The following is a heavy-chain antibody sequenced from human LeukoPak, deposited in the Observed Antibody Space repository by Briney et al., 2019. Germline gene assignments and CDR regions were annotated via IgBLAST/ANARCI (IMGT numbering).Heavy chain of an antibody. V-gene: IGHV4-30-4*01. CDR2: IYYSGST. D-gene: IGHD2-2*01. CDR3: ARDEAPGIVVVPAPGP. J-gene: IGHJ5*02. Sequence: PSGTLCLTCAVSGVSINSGDTYWGWDRQPPGKGLEWIRYIYYSGSTHYNPSLKSRVTISVDRSKNQFSLKLSSVTAADTAVYYCARDEAPGIVVVPAPGPWGQGTLVTVSS. CDR1: GVSINSGDTY.